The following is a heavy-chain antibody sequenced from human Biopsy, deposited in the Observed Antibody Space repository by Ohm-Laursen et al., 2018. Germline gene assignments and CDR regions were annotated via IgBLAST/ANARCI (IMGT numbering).Heavy chain of an antibody. V-gene: IGHV1-2*02. CDR2: IDTINGGA. CDR1: GYTFTDYY. J-gene: IGHJ5*02. Sequence: GSSVKVSCKASGYTFTDYYVHWVRQAPGHGLEWMGWIDTINGGARYAQKFQGRVTMTRDTSISTAYMELSRLTSDDTAVYYCARERAPWGQGTLVTVSS. CDR3: ARERAP.